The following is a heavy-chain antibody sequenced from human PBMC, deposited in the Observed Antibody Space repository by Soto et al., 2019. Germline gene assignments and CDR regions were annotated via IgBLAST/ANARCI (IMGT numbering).Heavy chain of an antibody. D-gene: IGHD5-12*01. CDR3: ARIDGYSGYDSGGAFDI. J-gene: IGHJ3*02. CDR2: INPSGGST. CDR1: GYTFTSYY. Sequence: GASVKVSCKASGYTFTSYYMHWVRQAPGQGLEWMGIINPSGGSTSYAQKFQGRVTMTRDTSTSTVYMELSSLRSEDTAVYYCARIDGYSGYDSGGAFDIWGQGTMVTVSS. V-gene: IGHV1-46*01.